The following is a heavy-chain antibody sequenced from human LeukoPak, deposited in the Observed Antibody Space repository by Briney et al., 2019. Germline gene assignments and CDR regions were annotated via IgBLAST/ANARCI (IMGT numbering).Heavy chain of an antibody. D-gene: IGHD4-11*01. J-gene: IGHJ3*02. V-gene: IGHV5-51*01. CDR1: GYSFPNYW. Sequence: GESLKISCKGSGYSFPNYWIGWVRQMPGKGLEWMGIIYPGDSDTRYSPSFQGQVTISADKSISTAYLQWSSLKASDTAMYYCARRRDYSNYEAFDIWGQGTMVTVSS. CDR2: IYPGDSDT. CDR3: ARRRDYSNYEAFDI.